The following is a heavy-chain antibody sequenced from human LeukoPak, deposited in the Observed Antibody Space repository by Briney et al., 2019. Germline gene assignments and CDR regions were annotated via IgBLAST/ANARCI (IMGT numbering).Heavy chain of an antibody. CDR2: ISSSGVTM. V-gene: IGHV3-11*04. J-gene: IGHJ3*01. CDR3: ARGPYVTDAFDV. CDR1: AFTFNDYY. Sequence: GGSLRLSCAASAFTFNDYYMTWIRQAPGKGLECVSCISSSGVTMYYADSVKGRFTISRDNAKNSLYLQMNSLRAEDSAVYYCARGPYVTDAFDVWGQGTTVTVSS. D-gene: IGHD2/OR15-2a*01.